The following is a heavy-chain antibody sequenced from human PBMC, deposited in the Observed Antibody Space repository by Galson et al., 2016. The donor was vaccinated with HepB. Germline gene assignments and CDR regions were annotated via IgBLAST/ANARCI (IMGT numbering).Heavy chain of an antibody. J-gene: IGHJ5*02. CDR1: GYTFTSYD. Sequence: SVKVSCKASGYTFTSYDINRVRQASGQGLEWMGWINPDSGDTGYARKFQGRVTMTTDTSINTAYMELSSLRSQDTALYYCTRGWDPWGQGTLVIVSS. V-gene: IGHV1-8*01. CDR3: TRGWDP. CDR2: INPDSGDT.